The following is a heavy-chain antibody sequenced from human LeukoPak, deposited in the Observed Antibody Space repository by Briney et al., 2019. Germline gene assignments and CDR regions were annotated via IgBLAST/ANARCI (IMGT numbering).Heavy chain of an antibody. V-gene: IGHV3-23*01. CDR3: AKEVVVIPAAGDAFDI. CDR1: GFTFSSYA. D-gene: IGHD2-2*01. Sequence: GSLRLSCAASGFTFSSYAMSWVRQAPGKGLEWVSAISGSGGSTYYADSVKGRFTISRDNSKNTLYLQMNSLRAEDTAVYYCAKEVVVIPAAGDAFDIWGQGTLVTVSS. CDR2: ISGSGGST. J-gene: IGHJ3*02.